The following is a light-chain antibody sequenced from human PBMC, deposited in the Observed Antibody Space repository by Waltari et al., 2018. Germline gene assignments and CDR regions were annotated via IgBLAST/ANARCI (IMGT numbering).Light chain of an antibody. V-gene: IGKV1-5*03. CDR3: QQYNSVPWT. J-gene: IGKJ1*01. CDR1: QNINYW. CDR2: KAS. Sequence: DIQMIQPPSTLSASVGDRVTITCRASQNINYWLAWYQQKPGKAPNLLIYKASSLESGVPSRISGSGSGTEITHTIISLQLGDFATYYCQQYNSVPWTVGQETKVEIK.